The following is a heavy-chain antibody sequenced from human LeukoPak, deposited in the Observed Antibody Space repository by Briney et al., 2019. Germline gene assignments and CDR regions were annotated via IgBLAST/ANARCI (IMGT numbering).Heavy chain of an antibody. CDR1: GFPFSSYG. D-gene: IGHD4-17*01. J-gene: IGHJ4*02. V-gene: IGHV3-30*18. Sequence: PGGSLRLSCAASGFPFSSYGMHWVRQAPGKGLEWVAVISYDGSNKYYADSVKGRFTISRDNSKNTLYLQMNSLRAEDMAVYYCAKGLTTVTSDYWGQGTLVTVSS. CDR3: AKGLTTVTSDY. CDR2: ISYDGSNK.